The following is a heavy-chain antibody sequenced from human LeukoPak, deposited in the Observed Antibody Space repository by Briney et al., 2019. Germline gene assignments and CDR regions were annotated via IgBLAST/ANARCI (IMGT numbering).Heavy chain of an antibody. CDR2: ISSSSSYI. V-gene: IGHV3-21*01. D-gene: IGHD6-13*01. CDR3: ARGKYSSSWNNWFDP. Sequence: GGSLRLSCAASGFTFSSYWMSWVRQAPGKGLEWVSSISSSSSYIYYADSVKGRFTISRDNAKDSLYLQMNSLRAEDTAVYYCARGKYSSSWNNWFDPWGQGTLVTVSS. J-gene: IGHJ5*02. CDR1: GFTFSSYW.